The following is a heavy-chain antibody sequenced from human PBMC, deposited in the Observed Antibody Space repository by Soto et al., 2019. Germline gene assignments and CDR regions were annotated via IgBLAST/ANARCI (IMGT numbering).Heavy chain of an antibody. V-gene: IGHV1-8*01. CDR2: MNPNSGNT. CDR3: ARGRDWFDP. CDR1: GYTFTSYD. J-gene: IGHJ5*02. Sequence: QVQLVQSGAEVKKPGASVKVSCKASGYTFTSYDINWVRQATGQGLEWMGWMNPNSGNTGDAQKFQGRVTITKNTHLRSVYMELTSPRCEDTAVYYCARGRDWFDPWGQGTLVTVSS.